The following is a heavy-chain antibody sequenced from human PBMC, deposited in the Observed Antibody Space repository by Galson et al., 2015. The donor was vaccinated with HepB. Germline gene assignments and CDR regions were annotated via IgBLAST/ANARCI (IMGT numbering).Heavy chain of an antibody. V-gene: IGHV4-38-2*01. D-gene: IGHD5-18*01. Sequence: SETLSLTCAVSGSALTSGYYWGWIRQPPGKGLEWIGNIYHTGVTFYNPSLKSRVTISVDPSKNQFYLKVNSVTAADTAFYYCARAAPEYSVHNWFDPWGQGTLVTVSS. CDR1: GSALTSGYY. CDR3: ARAAPEYSVHNWFDP. CDR2: IYHTGVT. J-gene: IGHJ5*02.